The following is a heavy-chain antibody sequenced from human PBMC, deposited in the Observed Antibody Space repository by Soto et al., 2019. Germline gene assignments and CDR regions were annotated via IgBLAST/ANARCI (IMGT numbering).Heavy chain of an antibody. CDR3: AKDSGRGSADYYFDY. D-gene: IGHD3-10*01. CDR2: ISNDGNNK. J-gene: IGHJ4*02. CDR1: GFTFSSFG. Sequence: GGSLRLSCAVSGFTFSSFGMHWVRRAPGKGLEWVAVISNDGNNKHYADSVKGRFTISRDNSKNTLYLQMNSLRAEDTAVYYCAKDSGRGSADYYFDYWGQGTLVTVSS. V-gene: IGHV3-30*18.